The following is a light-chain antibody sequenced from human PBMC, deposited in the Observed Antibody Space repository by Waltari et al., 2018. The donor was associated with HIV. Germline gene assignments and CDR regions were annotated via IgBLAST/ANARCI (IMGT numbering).Light chain of an antibody. CDR2: DVS. CDR3: SSYTSSSTLYVV. Sequence: QSALTQPASVSGSPGQSITISCTGTSSDVGGYNYVSWYQQHPGKAPKLMIYDVSYRPSGGSSRFSGSKSGNTASLTISVLQAEDEADYYCSSYTSSSTLYVVFGGGTKLTVL. CDR1: SSDVGGYNY. J-gene: IGLJ2*01. V-gene: IGLV2-14*01.